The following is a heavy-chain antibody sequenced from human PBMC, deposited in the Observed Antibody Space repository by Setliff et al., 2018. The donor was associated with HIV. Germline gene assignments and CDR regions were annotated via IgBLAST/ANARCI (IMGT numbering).Heavy chain of an antibody. V-gene: IGHV3-23*01. Sequence: PGGSLRLSCAASGFTFSSYAMSWVRQAPGKGLEWVSAISGSGGSTYYADSVKGRFTISRDNSKNTLYLQMNSLRAEDTAVYYCAKEYGRPDKYSSSGYFDYWGQGTLVTVSS. CDR3: AKEYGRPDKYSSSGYFDY. CDR1: GFTFSSYA. D-gene: IGHD6-13*01. J-gene: IGHJ4*02. CDR2: ISGSGGST.